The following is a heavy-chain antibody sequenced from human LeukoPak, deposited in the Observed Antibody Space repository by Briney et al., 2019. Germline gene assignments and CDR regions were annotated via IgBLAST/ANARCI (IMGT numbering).Heavy chain of an antibody. Sequence: SGPAPVKPTETLTLTCTFSGFSLSTSGMCVSWIRQPPGKALQWLARIDWDDDKYYSTSLETRLTISKDTSKNQVVLTMTKMDPVDTATYYCARMTAGYSSGWFAFDIWGQGTMVTVSS. J-gene: IGHJ3*02. CDR3: ARMTAGYSSGWFAFDI. V-gene: IGHV2-70*11. CDR2: IDWDDDK. D-gene: IGHD6-19*01. CDR1: GFSLSTSGMC.